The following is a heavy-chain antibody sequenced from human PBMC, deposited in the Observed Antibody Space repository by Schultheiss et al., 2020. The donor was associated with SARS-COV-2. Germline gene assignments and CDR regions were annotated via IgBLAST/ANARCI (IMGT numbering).Heavy chain of an antibody. CDR2: IYHSGST. CDR3: ARSGVYYYDSSGYLDYYYGMDV. CDR1: GGSISSSNW. D-gene: IGHD3-22*01. V-gene: IGHV4-4*02. J-gene: IGHJ6*02. Sequence: SETLSLTCAVSGGSISSSNWWSWVRQPPGKGLEWIGEIYHSGSTNYNPSLKSRVTISVDTSKNQFSLKLSSVTAADTAVYYCARSGVYYYDSSGYLDYYYGMDVWGQGTTVTVSS.